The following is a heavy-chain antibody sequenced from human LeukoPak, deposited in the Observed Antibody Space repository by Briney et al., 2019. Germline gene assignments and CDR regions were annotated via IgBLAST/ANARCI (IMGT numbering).Heavy chain of an antibody. J-gene: IGHJ4*01. D-gene: IGHD6-19*01. Sequence: PGGSLRLSCAASGFTFSSYGMHWVRQAPGKGLEWVAFIRYDGSNIYYADSVKGRFTISRDNSKNTLYLQMNSLRAEDTAVYYCAKDRIAVAGPPYYFDYWGQGTLVTVSS. CDR1: GFTFSSYG. V-gene: IGHV3-30*02. CDR3: AKDRIAVAGPPYYFDY. CDR2: IRYDGSNI.